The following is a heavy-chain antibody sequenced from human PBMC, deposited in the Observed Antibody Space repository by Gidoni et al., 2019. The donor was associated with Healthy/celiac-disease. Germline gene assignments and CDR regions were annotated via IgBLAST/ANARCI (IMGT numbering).Heavy chain of an antibody. CDR1: GYTFPSYY. V-gene: IGHV1-46*01. J-gene: IGHJ4*02. D-gene: IGHD5-12*01. CDR2: INPSGGRT. CDR3: ARDMDIVATSQKYFDY. Sequence: QVQLVQSGAEVKKPGASVKVSCKASGYTFPSYYMHWVRQAPGQGLEWRGIINPSGGRTSYAQKFQGRVTMTRDTSTSTVYMELSSLRSEDTAVYYCARDMDIVATSQKYFDYWGQGTLVTVSS.